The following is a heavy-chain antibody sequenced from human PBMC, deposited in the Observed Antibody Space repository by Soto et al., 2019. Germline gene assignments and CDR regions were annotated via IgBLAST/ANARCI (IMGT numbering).Heavy chain of an antibody. D-gene: IGHD3-10*01. V-gene: IGHV4-30-2*01. Sequence: SETLSLTCAVSGGSIGGVGYSWRWIRQPPGGGLEWIGYMYHSGTFLTGPSLKTRLTMSLDMSKNQFSLTLNSMTAADTAVYYCARAQFYSGSGNYNNLMFDAWGQGIQVTVSS. CDR1: GGSIGGVGYS. J-gene: IGHJ5*02. CDR2: MYHSGTF. CDR3: ARAQFYSGSGNYNNLMFDA.